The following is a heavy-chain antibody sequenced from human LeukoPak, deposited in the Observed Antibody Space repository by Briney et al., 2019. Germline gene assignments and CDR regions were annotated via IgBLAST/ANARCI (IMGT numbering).Heavy chain of an antibody. D-gene: IGHD6-6*01. Sequence: GRSLRLSCAASGFTFSSYGMHWVRQAPGKGLEWVAVIWYDGSNKYYADSVKGRFTISRDNSKNTLYLQMNSLRAEDTAVYYCAGEPEDFRRAARSTYFDYWGQGTLVTVSS. CDR1: GFTFSSYG. J-gene: IGHJ4*02. CDR2: IWYDGSNK. V-gene: IGHV3-33*01. CDR3: AGEPEDFRRAARSTYFDY.